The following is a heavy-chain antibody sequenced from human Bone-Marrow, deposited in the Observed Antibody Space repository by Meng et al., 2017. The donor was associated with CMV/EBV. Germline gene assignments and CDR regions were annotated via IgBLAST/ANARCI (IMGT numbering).Heavy chain of an antibody. V-gene: IGHV1-69*05. CDR2: IIPIFGTA. J-gene: IGHJ4*02. CDR3: ARDRVVVPPDY. Sequence: SVKVSCKASGGTFSSYAISWVRQAPGQGLEWMGGIIPIFGTANYAQKFQGRVTMTTDTSTSTAYMELRSLRSDDTAVYYCARDRVVVPPDYWGQGTLVTVSS. CDR1: GGTFSSYA. D-gene: IGHD2-15*01.